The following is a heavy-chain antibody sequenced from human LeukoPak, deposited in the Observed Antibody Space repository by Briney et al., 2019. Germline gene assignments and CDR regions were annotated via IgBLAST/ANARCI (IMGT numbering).Heavy chain of an antibody. Sequence: GRSLRLSCAASGFTLISHGIHGVRQAPGKGLEWVAVISYDGSNEYYADSVKGRFTISRDNSKNTLYLQMNSLSVEDTAVYYCARVGYYASGPFSYFDYWGQGTLVTVSS. CDR2: ISYDGSNE. V-gene: IGHV3-30*03. CDR1: GFTLISHG. D-gene: IGHD3-10*01. CDR3: ARVGYYASGPFSYFDY. J-gene: IGHJ4*02.